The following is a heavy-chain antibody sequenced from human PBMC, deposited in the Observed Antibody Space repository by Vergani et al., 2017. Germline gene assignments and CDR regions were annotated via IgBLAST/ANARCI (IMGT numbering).Heavy chain of an antibody. CDR3: AKDAHYYYYYYMDV. J-gene: IGHJ6*03. CDR1: GFTFSSYA. CDR2: ISGSGGST. Sequence: EVQLLESGGDLVQPGGSLRLSCAASGFTFSSYAMSWVRQAPGKGLEWVSAISGSGGSTYYADSVKGRFTISRDNSKNTLYLQMNSLRAEDTAFYYCAKDAHYYYYYYMDVWGKGTTVTVSS. V-gene: IGHV3-23*01.